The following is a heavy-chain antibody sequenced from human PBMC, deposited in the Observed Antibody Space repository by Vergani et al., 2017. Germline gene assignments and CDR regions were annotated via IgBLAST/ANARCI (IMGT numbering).Heavy chain of an antibody. Sequence: VQLVESGAEVKKPGSSVKVSCKASGGTFSSYAISWVRQDPGQGLEWMGGIIPIFGTANYAQKFQGRVTMTADESTSTAYMALSSLRSEDTAVYYCASNDPVGATNYWGQGTLVTVSS. V-gene: IGHV1-69*01. J-gene: IGHJ4*02. CDR2: IIPIFGTA. D-gene: IGHD1-26*01. CDR3: ASNDPVGATNY. CDR1: GGTFSSYA.